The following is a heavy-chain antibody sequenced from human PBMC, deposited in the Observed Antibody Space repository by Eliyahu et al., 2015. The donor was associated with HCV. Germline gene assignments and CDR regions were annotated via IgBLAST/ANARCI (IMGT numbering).Heavy chain of an antibody. V-gene: IGHV4-59*01. CDR3: ASGGGGIPVTGTGGWFDP. CDR1: GGSIXTXX. J-gene: IGHJ5*02. D-gene: IGHD6-19*01. CDR2: IHYSGST. Sequence: QVQLQESGPGLGKPSEXLSLTCTVSGGSIXTXXWXWIRXPPGKGLEWIGYIHYSGSTNYNPSLKSRVTIXLDTSKNQFSLNLTSVTAADTAMYYCASGGGGIPVTGTGGWFDPWGQGTLVSVSS.